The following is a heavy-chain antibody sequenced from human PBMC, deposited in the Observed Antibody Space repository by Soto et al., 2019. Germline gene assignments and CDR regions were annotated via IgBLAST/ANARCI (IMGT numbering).Heavy chain of an antibody. CDR2: LVVGSGNT. V-gene: IGHV1-58*01. CDR1: GFMFTSSA. J-gene: IGHJ4*02. CDR3: AAVPVLRSLKWFPDYFDY. D-gene: IGHD3-3*01. Sequence: GASVKVSCKTSGFMFTSSAVQWVRQARGQRLEWIGWLVVGSGNTHYAQHFQERVTLTRDMSTGTAYMELSSLRSEDTAVYYCAAVPVLRSLKWFPDYFDYWGQGTLVTVSS.